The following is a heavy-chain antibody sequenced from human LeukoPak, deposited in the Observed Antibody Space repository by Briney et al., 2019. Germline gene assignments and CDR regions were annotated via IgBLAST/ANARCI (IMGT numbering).Heavy chain of an antibody. J-gene: IGHJ4*02. D-gene: IGHD3-22*01. CDR2: IIGSVHST. V-gene: IGHV3-23*01. CDR3: AKHFYDSSGYYSIDY. Sequence: PGGSLRLSCAASGFTLTSYAMSWVRQAPGKGLEWVSAIIGSVHSTYYADSVKGRFTISRDNSKNTLYLQMNSLRAEDTAVYYCAKHFYDSSGYYSIDYWGQGTLVTVFS. CDR1: GFTLTSYA.